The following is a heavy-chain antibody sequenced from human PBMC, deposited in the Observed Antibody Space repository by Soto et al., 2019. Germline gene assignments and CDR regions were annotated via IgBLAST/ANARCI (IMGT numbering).Heavy chain of an antibody. J-gene: IGHJ4*02. CDR1: GYTFTDYY. V-gene: IGHV1-2*02. CDR2: INPKSGGT. Sequence: ASVKVSCKASGYTFTDYYMHWVRQAPGQGLEWVGWINPKSGGTSYARKSQGRVTMTRDTSISTANMELTRLTSDDTAVYYCARDYNILTGSLWAWGQGTLVTVSS. D-gene: IGHD3-9*01. CDR3: ARDYNILTGSLWA.